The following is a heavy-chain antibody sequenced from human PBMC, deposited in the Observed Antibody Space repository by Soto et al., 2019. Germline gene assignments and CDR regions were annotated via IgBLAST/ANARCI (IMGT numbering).Heavy chain of an antibody. CDR1: GFTFRNYD. CDR2: ISAAGDP. V-gene: IGHV3-13*05. J-gene: IGHJ6*02. CDR3: ARTERDFYGLDV. Sequence: EVQLVESGGGLVQPGGSLRLSCEASGFTFRNYDMHWVRQGTGKGLEWVSGISAAGDPDYADSVEGRFTISRENAQISFFLQMNSLRVGDTAVYYCARTERDFYGLDVWGQGTTVIVSS.